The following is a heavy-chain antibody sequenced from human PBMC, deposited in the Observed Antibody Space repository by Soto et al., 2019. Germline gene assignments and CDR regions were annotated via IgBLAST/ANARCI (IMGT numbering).Heavy chain of an antibody. J-gene: IGHJ4*02. CDR1: GFTFSSYG. CDR3: AKDSYDYVWGSYCEDHFDY. CDR2: ISYDGSNK. Sequence: GGSLRLSCAASGFTFSSYGMHWVRQAPGKGLEWVAVISYDGSNKYYADSVKGRFTISRDNSKNTLYLQMNSLRAEDTAVYYCAKDSYDYVWGSYCEDHFDYWGQGTLVTVSS. D-gene: IGHD3-16*01. V-gene: IGHV3-30*18.